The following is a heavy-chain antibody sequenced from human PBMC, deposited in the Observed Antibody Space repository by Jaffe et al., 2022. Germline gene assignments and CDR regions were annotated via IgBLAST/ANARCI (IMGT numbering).Heavy chain of an antibody. CDR3: ARHQSGRAFDI. V-gene: IGHV4-39*01. Sequence: QLQLQESGPGLVKPSETLSLTCTVSGDSISINSYYWGWIRQPPGKGLEWIGSIHYSGTTYYNPSLKSRVTVSVDTSKNQFSLKLTSVTAADTAAHYCARHQSGRAFDIWGHGTMVTVSS. CDR2: IHYSGTT. J-gene: IGHJ3*02. CDR1: GDSISINSYY.